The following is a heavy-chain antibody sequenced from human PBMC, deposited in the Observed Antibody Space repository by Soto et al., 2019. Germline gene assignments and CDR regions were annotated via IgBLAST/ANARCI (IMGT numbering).Heavy chain of an antibody. J-gene: IGHJ6*02. Sequence: QVQLVAAGGGVGQPGRSLRLSCAASGFTFNSYGMHWVRQGPGNGLEGVAFISYDSTKTYYADSVHGRFTISRDNSNSALYVLMKSLTGEDTAVYYCARTRSAWSDFHYYALDVWGQGTTVTVSS. CDR2: ISYDSTKT. V-gene: IGHV3-30*03. D-gene: IGHD1-26*01. CDR3: ARTRSAWSDFHYYALDV. CDR1: GFTFNSYG.